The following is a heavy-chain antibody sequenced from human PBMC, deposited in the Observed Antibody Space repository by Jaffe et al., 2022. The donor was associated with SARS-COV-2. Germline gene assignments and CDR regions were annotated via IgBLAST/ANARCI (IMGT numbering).Heavy chain of an antibody. CDR2: INHSGST. Sequence: QVQLQQWGAGLLKPSETLSLTCAVYGGSFSGYYWSWIRQPPGKGLEWIGEINHSGSTNYNPSLKSRVTISVDTSKNQFSLKLSSVTAADTAVYYCARAGYYYDSSGSQWRDYWGQGTLVTVSS. D-gene: IGHD3-22*01. V-gene: IGHV4-34*01. CDR3: ARAGYYYDSSGSQWRDY. J-gene: IGHJ4*02. CDR1: GGSFSGYY.